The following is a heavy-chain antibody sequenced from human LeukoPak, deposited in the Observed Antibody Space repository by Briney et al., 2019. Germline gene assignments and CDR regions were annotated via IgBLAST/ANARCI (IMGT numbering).Heavy chain of an antibody. D-gene: IGHD1-14*01. CDR1: AFTFSDNY. J-gene: IGHJ4*02. Sequence: SGGSLRLSCAVSAFTFSDNYMTWIRQAPGKGLESVSYISPSGTDISYADSVKGRFTISRDNAKNSLYLQMNSLRAEDTAVYYCSRDPRNLDYWGQETLVTVSS. V-gene: IGHV3-11*01. CDR3: SRDPRNLDY. CDR2: ISPSGTDI.